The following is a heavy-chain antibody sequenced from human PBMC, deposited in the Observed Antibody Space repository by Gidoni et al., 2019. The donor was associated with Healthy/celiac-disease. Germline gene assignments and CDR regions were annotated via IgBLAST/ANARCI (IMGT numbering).Heavy chain of an antibody. CDR1: GFSRRNARMG. J-gene: IGHJ4*02. CDR2: IFSNDEK. Sequence: QVTLKESGPVLVQPTEPLTLTCPFSGFSRRNARMGVSWIRQPPGKALEWLAHIFSNDEKSYSTSLKSRLTISKDTSKSQVVLTMTNMDPVDTATYYWERIRGIKFGGVIGGPYDYWGQGTLVTVSS. D-gene: IGHD3-16*02. CDR3: ERIRGIKFGGVIGGPYDY. V-gene: IGHV2-26*01.